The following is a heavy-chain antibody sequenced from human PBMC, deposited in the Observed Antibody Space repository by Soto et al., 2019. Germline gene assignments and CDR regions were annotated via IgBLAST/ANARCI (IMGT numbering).Heavy chain of an antibody. D-gene: IGHD1-26*01. V-gene: IGHV3-30*18. CDR3: AKGGVGSTSNAFDI. CDR1: GFTFRSYG. Sequence: GGSLRLSCAASGFTFRSYGMHWVRQAPGKGLEWVAVISYDGSNKYYADSVKGRFTISRDNSKNTLYLQMNSLRAEDTAVYYCAKGGVGSTSNAFDIWGQGXMVTVSS. J-gene: IGHJ3*02. CDR2: ISYDGSNK.